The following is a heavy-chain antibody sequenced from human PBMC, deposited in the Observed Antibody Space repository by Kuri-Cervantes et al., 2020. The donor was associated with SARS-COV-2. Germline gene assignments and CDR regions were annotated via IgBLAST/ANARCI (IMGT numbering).Heavy chain of an antibody. CDR1: GFTFSSYA. J-gene: IGHJ6*02. V-gene: IGHV3-23*03. CDR2: IYSGGSST. D-gene: IGHD1-7*01. CDR3: AKDPTATTEYYYAMDV. Sequence: GGSLRLSCAASGFTFSSYAMSWVRQAPGKRLEWVSVIYSGGSSTYYADSVKGRFTISRDNSKNTLYLQMNSLRAEDTAVYFCAKDPTATTEYYYAMDVWGQGTTVTVSS.